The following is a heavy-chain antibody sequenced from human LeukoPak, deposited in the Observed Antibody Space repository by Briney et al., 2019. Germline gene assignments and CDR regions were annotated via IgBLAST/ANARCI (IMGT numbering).Heavy chain of an antibody. CDR1: GYTFTSYG. J-gene: IGHJ4*02. Sequence: ASVKVSCKASGYTFTSYGISWVRQAPGQGLEWMGWISAYNGNTNYAQKLQGRVTMTTDTSTSTAYMKLRSLRSDDTAVYYCARGALFGVVPLPFDYWGQGTLVTVSS. CDR2: ISAYNGNT. V-gene: IGHV1-18*01. CDR3: ARGALFGVVPLPFDY. D-gene: IGHD3-3*01.